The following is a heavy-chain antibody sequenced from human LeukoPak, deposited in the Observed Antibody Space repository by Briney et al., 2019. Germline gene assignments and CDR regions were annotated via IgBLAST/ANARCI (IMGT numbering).Heavy chain of an antibody. V-gene: IGHV1-2*02. J-gene: IGHJ4*02. D-gene: IGHD6-19*01. CDR1: GYTFTGYY. CDR2: LNPNSGGT. CDR3: ARAYYSSGWQDY. Sequence: ASVKVSCKASGYTFTGYYMHWVRQAPGQGLEWMGWLNPNSGGTNYAQKFQGRVTMTRDTSISTAYMELSRLRSDDTAVYYCARAYYSSGWQDYWGQGTLVTVSS.